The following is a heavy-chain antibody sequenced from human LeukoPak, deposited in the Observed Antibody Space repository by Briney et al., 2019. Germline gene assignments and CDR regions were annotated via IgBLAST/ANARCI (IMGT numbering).Heavy chain of an antibody. CDR1: GFTFSSYA. CDR3: AKVGGSSSWSKTTRYYFDY. D-gene: IGHD6-13*01. V-gene: IGHV3-23*01. J-gene: IGHJ4*02. CDR2: ISGSGGST. Sequence: GGSLRLSCAASGFTFSSYAMSWVRQAPGKGLEWVSAISGSGGSTYYADSVKGRFTISRDNSKNTLYLQMNSLRAEDTAVYYWAKVGGSSSWSKTTRYYFDYWGQGTLVTVSS.